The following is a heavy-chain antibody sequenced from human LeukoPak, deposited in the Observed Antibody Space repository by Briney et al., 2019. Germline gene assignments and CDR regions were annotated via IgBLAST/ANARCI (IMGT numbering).Heavy chain of an antibody. CDR3: ARTGFGDAYVPFDY. D-gene: IGHD3-10*01. Sequence: SVKVSCKASGGTVSRNAISWVRQAPGQGLEWMGGIIPIFSAANYARKFQGRVTITADEFTSTAYMELSSLRSEDTAVYYCARTGFGDAYVPFDYWGQGTLVTVSS. V-gene: IGHV1-69*13. CDR1: GGTVSRNA. CDR2: IIPIFSAA. J-gene: IGHJ4*02.